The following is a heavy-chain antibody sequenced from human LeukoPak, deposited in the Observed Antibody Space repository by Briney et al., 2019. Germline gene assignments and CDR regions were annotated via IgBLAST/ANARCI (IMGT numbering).Heavy chain of an antibody. V-gene: IGHV4-34*01. CDR3: ARREYSYGTYYIDV. CDR2: INHIGRT. D-gene: IGHD5-18*01. J-gene: IGHJ6*03. CDR1: GGSISSYY. Sequence: SETLSLTCTVSGGSISSYYWSWIRQPPGKGLEWIGEINHIGRTDYNPSLKSRVSMSVDTSKNQFSLKLTSVTAADTAVYYCARREYSYGTYYIDVWGKGSTVTVSS.